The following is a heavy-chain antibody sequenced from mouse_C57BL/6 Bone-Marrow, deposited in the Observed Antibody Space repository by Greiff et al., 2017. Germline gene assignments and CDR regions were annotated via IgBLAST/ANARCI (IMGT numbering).Heavy chain of an antibody. Sequence: QVQLQQPGAELVKPGASVKLSCKASGYTFTSYWMHWVKQRPGQGLEWIGMIHPNSGSTNYNEKFKSKATLTVDKSSSTAYMQLISLTSEDSAVYYCARDGNYPYWYFDVWGTGTTVTVSS. J-gene: IGHJ1*03. D-gene: IGHD2-1*01. CDR1: GYTFTSYW. CDR2: IHPNSGST. V-gene: IGHV1-64*01. CDR3: ARDGNYPYWYFDV.